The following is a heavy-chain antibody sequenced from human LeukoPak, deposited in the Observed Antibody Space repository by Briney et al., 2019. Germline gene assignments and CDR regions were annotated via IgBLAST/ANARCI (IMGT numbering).Heavy chain of an antibody. CDR1: GFTFSSYA. V-gene: IGHV3-23*01. Sequence: GGSLRLSCAASGFTFSSYAMSWVRQAPGKGLEWVSAISGSGGSTYYADSVKGRFIISRDNSKNTLYLQMNNLGADDTAVYYCSTYTFGALNIWGQGTVVTVSP. J-gene: IGHJ3*02. CDR3: STYTFGALNI. CDR2: ISGSGGST. D-gene: IGHD3-16*01.